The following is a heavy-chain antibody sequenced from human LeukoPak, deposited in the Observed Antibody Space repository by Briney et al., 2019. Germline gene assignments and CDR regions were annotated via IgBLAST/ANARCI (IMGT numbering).Heavy chain of an antibody. V-gene: IGHV3-74*01. CDR1: GFTFSSYW. J-gene: IGHJ4*02. CDR3: ARQGFFGVVERDY. Sequence: PGGSLRLSCAASGFTFSSYWMHWVRQAPGKGLVWVSRINSDGSSTSYADSVKGRFTISRDNAKNSLYLQMNSLRAEDTAVYYCARQGFFGVVERDYWGQGTLVTVSS. D-gene: IGHD3-3*01. CDR2: INSDGSST.